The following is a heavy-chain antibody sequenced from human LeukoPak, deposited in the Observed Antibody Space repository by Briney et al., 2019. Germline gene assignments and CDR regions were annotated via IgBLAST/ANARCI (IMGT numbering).Heavy chain of an antibody. D-gene: IGHD2-15*01. CDR3: ARYSDFSGLSDY. V-gene: IGHV3-21*01. J-gene: IGHJ4*02. CDR1: GFTVSSNY. Sequence: GGSLRLSCAASGFTVSSNYMSWVRQAPGKGLEWVSSISSSSSYIYYADSVKGRFTISRDNAKNSLYLQMNSLRAEDTAVYYCARYSDFSGLSDYWGQGTLVTVSS. CDR2: ISSSSSYI.